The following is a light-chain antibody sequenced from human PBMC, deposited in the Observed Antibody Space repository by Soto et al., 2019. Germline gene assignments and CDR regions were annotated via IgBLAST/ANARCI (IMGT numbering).Light chain of an antibody. V-gene: IGLV1-47*01. CDR2: RNN. Sequence: QSVLTQPPSASGTPGQRVTISCSGSSSNIGRNYVYWYQQLPGTAPKLLIYRNNQRPSGVPDRFSGSKSGTSASLAISGLRYEDEADDYCAACDDSLSGFYVFGTGTKLTVL. J-gene: IGLJ1*01. CDR3: AACDDSLSGFYV. CDR1: SSNIGRNY.